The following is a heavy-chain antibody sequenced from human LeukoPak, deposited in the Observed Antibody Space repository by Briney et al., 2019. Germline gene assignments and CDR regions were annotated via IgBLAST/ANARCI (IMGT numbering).Heavy chain of an antibody. J-gene: IGHJ6*02. CDR1: GFTVSSNY. CDR3: AKNLYCGGGSCYPSALGMDV. CDR2: IYSGGST. D-gene: IGHD2-15*01. Sequence: GGSLRLSCAASGFTVSSNYMSWVRQAPGKGLEWVSVIYSGGSTYYADSVKGRFTISRDNSKNTLFLQMNSLRAEDTAVYYCAKNLYCGGGSCYPSALGMDVWGQGATVTVSS. V-gene: IGHV3-53*01.